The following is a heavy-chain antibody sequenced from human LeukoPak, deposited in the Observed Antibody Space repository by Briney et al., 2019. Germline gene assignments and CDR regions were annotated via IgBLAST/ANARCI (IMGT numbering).Heavy chain of an antibody. D-gene: IGHD2-15*01. CDR1: GFTFSSYW. V-gene: IGHV3-74*01. CDR2: INSDGITT. J-gene: IGHJ4*02. Sequence: GGSLRLSCAASGFTFSSYWMHWVRQDPGKGLVWVSHINSDGITTSYADSVKGRFTISRDNAKNTLYLQMNSLRAEDTAVYYCARDTPGGVGFDYWGQGTLVTVSS. CDR3: ARDTPGGVGFDY.